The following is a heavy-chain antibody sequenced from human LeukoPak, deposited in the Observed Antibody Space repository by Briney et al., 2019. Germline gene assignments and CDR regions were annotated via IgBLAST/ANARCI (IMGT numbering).Heavy chain of an antibody. J-gene: IGHJ4*02. D-gene: IGHD4-17*01. V-gene: IGHV3-30*18. Sequence: GGSLRLSCAASGFTFSSYGVHWVRQAPGKGLEWVAVISYDGSNKYYADSVKGRFTISRDNSKNTLYPQMNSLRAEDTAVYYCAKAVGGDYVSPPFDYWGQGTLVTVSS. CDR1: GFTFSSYG. CDR3: AKAVGGDYVSPPFDY. CDR2: ISYDGSNK.